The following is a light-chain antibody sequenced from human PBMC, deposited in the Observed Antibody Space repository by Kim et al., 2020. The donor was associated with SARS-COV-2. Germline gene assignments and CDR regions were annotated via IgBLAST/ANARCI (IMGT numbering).Light chain of an antibody. CDR2: GKN. V-gene: IGLV3-19*01. CDR1: SLRCYS. J-gene: IGLJ3*02. CDR3: NSRDSSGNHWV. Sequence: AWVQTGRINRQRHSLRCYSASWYQQKPRHAPVLVIYGKNNRPAGTPDRFSGTSSGNTASLTITGAQAEDEADYYCNSRDSSGNHWVFGGGTKLTVL.